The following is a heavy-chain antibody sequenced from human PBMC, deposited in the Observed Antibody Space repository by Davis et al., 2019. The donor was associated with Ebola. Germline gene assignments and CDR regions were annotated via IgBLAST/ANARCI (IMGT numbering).Heavy chain of an antibody. V-gene: IGHV3-48*02. D-gene: IGHD3-16*01. CDR2: ISNPSTTI. Sequence: GESLKISCAASGFTLRYHCMNWVRQAPGMGLEWNSYISNPSTTIPSADSVRGRFTISSYNAKNSLFLQMNRLTDEDTAVSYCASQFAWRYYWYFGLWGRGTLVTGSS. CDR3: ASQFAWRYYWYFGL. J-gene: IGHJ2*01. CDR1: GFTLRYHC.